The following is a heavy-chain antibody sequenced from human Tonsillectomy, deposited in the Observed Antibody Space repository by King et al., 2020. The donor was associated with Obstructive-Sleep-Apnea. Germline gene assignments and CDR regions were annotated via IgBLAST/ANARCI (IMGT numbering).Heavy chain of an antibody. Sequence: VQLVESGGGLVQPGGSLRLSCAASGFTFSSYSMNWVRPAPGKGLEWGSYISSSSSTIYYADSVEGRFTISSDNAKNSLYLQMNSLRAEDTAVYYCARDYPAQDIVVVPAAMGYYYYGMDVWGQGTTVTVSS. CDR1: GFTFSSYS. V-gene: IGHV3-48*04. CDR2: ISSSSSTI. D-gene: IGHD2-2*01. J-gene: IGHJ6*02. CDR3: ARDYPAQDIVVVPAAMGYYYYGMDV.